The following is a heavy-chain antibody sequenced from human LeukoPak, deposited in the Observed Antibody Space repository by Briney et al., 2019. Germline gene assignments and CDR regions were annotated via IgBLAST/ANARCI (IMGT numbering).Heavy chain of an antibody. CDR2: ISPYNGNT. D-gene: IGHD6-13*01. CDR3: ARGGGAAASDF. J-gene: IGHJ4*02. V-gene: IGHV1-18*01. CDR1: GYTFTTYG. Sequence: ASVMASCKAYGYTFTTYGITWVRQAPGQGLEWMGWISPYNGNTNYAQKLQGRVTMTTDTSTSTAYMEMRSLRSDDTAVYYCARGGGAAASDFWGQGTLVTVSS.